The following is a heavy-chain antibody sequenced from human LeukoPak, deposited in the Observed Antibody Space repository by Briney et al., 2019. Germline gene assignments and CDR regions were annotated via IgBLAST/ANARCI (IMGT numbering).Heavy chain of an antibody. CDR2: VFYSGTT. V-gene: IGHV4-31*03. CDR3: ARPQLPDETGNHAFDI. Sequence: SQTLSLTCTVSGGSITSGGYYWSWIRQHPGKGLEWIGYVFYSGTTYYNPSLKSRVTFSVDTSKNQFSLRLSSVTAADTAVYYCARPQLPDETGNHAFDIWGQGTMVTVSS. J-gene: IGHJ3*02. D-gene: IGHD1-26*01. CDR1: GGSITSGGYY.